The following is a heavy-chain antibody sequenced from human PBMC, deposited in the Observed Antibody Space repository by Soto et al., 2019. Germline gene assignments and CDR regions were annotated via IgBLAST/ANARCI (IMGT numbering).Heavy chain of an antibody. D-gene: IGHD6-6*01. J-gene: IGHJ6*02. CDR2: ISSSGSTI. CDR1: GFTFSSYE. V-gene: IGHV3-48*03. CDR3: ASIAAHPSSDYYYYYGMDV. Sequence: PGGSLRLSCAASGFTFSSYEMNWVRQAPGKGLEWVSYISSSGSTIYYADSVKGRFTISRDNAKNSLYLQMNSLRAEDTAVYYCASIAAHPSSDYYYYYGMDVWGQGTTVTVS.